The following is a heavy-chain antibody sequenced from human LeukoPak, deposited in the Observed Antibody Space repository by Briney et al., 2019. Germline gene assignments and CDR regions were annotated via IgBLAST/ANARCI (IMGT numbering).Heavy chain of an antibody. D-gene: IGHD1-26*01. CDR3: ARDNPIVGATITLDY. CDR2: ISSSSSTI. CDR1: GFTFSSYS. V-gene: IGHV3-48*02. Sequence: PGGSLRLSCAASGFTFSSYSMIWVRQAPGKGLEWISYISSSSSTIYYADSVKGRFTISRGNAKNSLYLQMNSLRDEDTAVYYCARDNPIVGATITLDYWGQGALVTVSS. J-gene: IGHJ4*02.